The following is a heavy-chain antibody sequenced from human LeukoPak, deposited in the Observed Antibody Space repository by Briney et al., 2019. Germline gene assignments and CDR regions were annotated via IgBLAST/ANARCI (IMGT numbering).Heavy chain of an antibody. CDR3: ARDGTSTDDY. V-gene: IGHV1-18*01. CDR2: ISGNNDNP. D-gene: IGHD2-2*01. J-gene: IGHJ4*02. CDR1: GYTFTNFG. Sequence: ASVRVSSTTSGYTFTNFGINWVRQAPGQGVEWMGWISGNNDNPNYAQKFQGRFTVTTDSSTSTAYLELRNLIFDDTAVYYCARDGTSTDDYWGRGTLVTVSS.